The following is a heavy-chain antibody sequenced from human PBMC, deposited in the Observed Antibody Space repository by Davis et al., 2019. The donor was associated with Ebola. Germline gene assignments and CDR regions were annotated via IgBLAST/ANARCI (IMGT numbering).Heavy chain of an antibody. D-gene: IGHD2-2*01. J-gene: IGHJ4*02. Sequence: SVKVSCKASGGTFSSYAISWVRQAPGQGLEWMGGIIPIFGTANYAQKFQGRVTITADESTSTAYMELSSLRSEDTAVYYCARSSSLVVPAANLQLVLFFEYWGQGTLVTVSS. CDR1: GGTFSSYA. CDR2: IIPIFGTA. V-gene: IGHV1-69*13. CDR3: ARSSSLVVPAANLQLVLFFEY.